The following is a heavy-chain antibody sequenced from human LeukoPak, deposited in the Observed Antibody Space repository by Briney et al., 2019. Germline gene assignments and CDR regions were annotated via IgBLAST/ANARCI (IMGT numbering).Heavy chain of an antibody. Sequence: SSETLSLTCTVSGGSISSGGYYWSWIRQHPGKGLEWIGYIYYSGSTYYNPPLKSRVTISVDTSKNQFSLKLSSVTAADTAVYYCATYGDDGGYWGQGTLVTVSS. V-gene: IGHV4-31*03. CDR3: ATYGDDGGY. CDR1: GGSISSGGYY. D-gene: IGHD4-23*01. CDR2: IYYSGST. J-gene: IGHJ4*02.